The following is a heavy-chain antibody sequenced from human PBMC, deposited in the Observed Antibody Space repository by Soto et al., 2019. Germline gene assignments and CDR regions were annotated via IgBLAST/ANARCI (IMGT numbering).Heavy chain of an antibody. Sequence: GSLRLYCVVSGFAFSGYSMNWVRQAQGKGLEWVSSISSGSNYTYYADSVKGRFTISRDNAKNSVYLQMNSLRAEDTALYYCARDFKESQYYYYCMDVWGKGTTVTVSS. CDR2: ISSGSNYT. D-gene: IGHD3-10*01. CDR3: ARDFKESQYYYYCMDV. V-gene: IGHV3-21*06. J-gene: IGHJ6*03. CDR1: GFAFSGYS.